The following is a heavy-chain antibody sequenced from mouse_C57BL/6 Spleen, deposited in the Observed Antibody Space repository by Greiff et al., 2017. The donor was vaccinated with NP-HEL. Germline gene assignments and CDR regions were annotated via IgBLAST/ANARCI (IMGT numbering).Heavy chain of an antibody. D-gene: IGHD1-1*01. CDR3: ASGYYGRPLDY. J-gene: IGHJ2*01. Sequence: QVQLQQSGPELVKPGASVKISCKASGYAFSSSWMNWVKQRPGKGLEWIGRIYPGDGDTNYNGKFKGKATLTADKSSSTAYMQLSSLTSEDSAVYFCASGYYGRPLDYWGQGTTLTVSS. CDR1: GYAFSSSW. CDR2: IYPGDGDT. V-gene: IGHV1-82*01.